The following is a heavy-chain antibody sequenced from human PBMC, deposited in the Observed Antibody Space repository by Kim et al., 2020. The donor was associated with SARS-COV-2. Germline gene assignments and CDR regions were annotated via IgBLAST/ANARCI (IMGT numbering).Heavy chain of an antibody. CDR3: ARGPIAAAGTTRGWFDP. Sequence: SETLSLTCAVYGGSFSGYYWSWIRQPPGKGLEWIGEINHSGSTNYNPSLKSRVTISVDTSKNQFSLKLSSVTAADTAVYYCARGPIAAAGTTRGWFDPWGQGTLVTVSS. D-gene: IGHD6-13*01. CDR2: INHSGST. V-gene: IGHV4-34*01. CDR1: GGSFSGYY. J-gene: IGHJ5*02.